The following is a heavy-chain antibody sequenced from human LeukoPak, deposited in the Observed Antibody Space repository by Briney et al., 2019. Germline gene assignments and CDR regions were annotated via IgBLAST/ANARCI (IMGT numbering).Heavy chain of an antibody. CDR1: GYTFTSYD. D-gene: IGHD6-13*01. Sequence: ASVKVSCKASGYTFTSYDINWVRQATGQGLEWMGWMNPNSGNTGYAQKFQGRVTMTRNTSISTAYMELSSLRSEDTAVYYCARFDSSPFDYYYYGMDVWGQGTTVTVSS. J-gene: IGHJ6*02. V-gene: IGHV1-8*01. CDR3: ARFDSSPFDYYYYGMDV. CDR2: MNPNSGNT.